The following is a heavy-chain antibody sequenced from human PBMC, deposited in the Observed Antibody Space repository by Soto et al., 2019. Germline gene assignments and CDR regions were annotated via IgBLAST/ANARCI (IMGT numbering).Heavy chain of an antibody. D-gene: IGHD3-10*01. CDR2: LYSSGIT. V-gene: IGHV4-30-4*01. CDR1: GGSISSGDYY. CDR3: ARVPMVRGMVAWFDP. J-gene: IGHJ5*02. Sequence: SETLSLTCTVSGGSISSGDYYWSWIRQPPGKGLEWIGFLYSSGITYYNPSLKSRVTISVDTSKNQFSLKLSSVTAADTAVYYCARVPMVRGMVAWFDPWGQGTLVTVSS.